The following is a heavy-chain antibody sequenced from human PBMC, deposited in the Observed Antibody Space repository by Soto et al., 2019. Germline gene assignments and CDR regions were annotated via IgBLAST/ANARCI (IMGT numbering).Heavy chain of an antibody. Sequence: EVQMVESGGGLVQPGGSLRLSCAASGFAFSRYWMYWVRQAPGKGLEWVANINEDGSEMNYVDSVKGRFTISRDNAKTSLYLQINSLRVEDTAVYYCATSLLRGQGTLVTVSS. V-gene: IGHV3-7*01. J-gene: IGHJ4*02. CDR2: INEDGSEM. CDR1: GFAFSRYW. CDR3: ATSLL.